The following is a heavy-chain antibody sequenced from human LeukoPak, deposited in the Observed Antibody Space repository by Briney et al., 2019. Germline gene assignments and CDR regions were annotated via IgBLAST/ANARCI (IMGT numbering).Heavy chain of an antibody. D-gene: IGHD6-13*01. CDR1: GDSITSYY. CDR2: IYYSGST. CDR3: ARVARYSSSWYWFDP. Sequence: PSETLSLTCTVSGDSITSYYWNWVRQPPGKGLEWIGYIYYSGSTYYNPSLKSRVTISVDTSKNQFSLNLSSVTAADTAVYYCARVARYSSSWYWFDPWGQGILVTVSS. V-gene: IGHV4-59*12. J-gene: IGHJ5*02.